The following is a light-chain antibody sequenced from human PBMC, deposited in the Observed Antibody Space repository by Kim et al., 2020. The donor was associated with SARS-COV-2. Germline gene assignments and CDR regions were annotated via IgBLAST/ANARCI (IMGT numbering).Light chain of an antibody. J-gene: IGKJ4*01. CDR3: QQYASPLIT. Sequence: PPGERATLSCRASEPVSRSYVAWYQQKPGQAPRLLIYGESIRATGIPDRFSGSGFVRDFTLTISRLEPEDSALYYCQQYASPLITFGGGTKVDIK. V-gene: IGKV3-20*01. CDR1: EPVSRSY. CDR2: GES.